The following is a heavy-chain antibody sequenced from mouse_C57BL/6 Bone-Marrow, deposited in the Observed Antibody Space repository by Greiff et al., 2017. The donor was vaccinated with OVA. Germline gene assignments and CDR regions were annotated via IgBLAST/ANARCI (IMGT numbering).Heavy chain of an antibody. CDR2: IFPGSGST. Sequence: VQLQQSGPELVRPGASVKISCKAPGYTFTSHWMQWVRQRPGQGLEWIGEIFPGSGSTYYNEKFKGKATLTVDTSSSTAYMQLSSLTSEDSAVYFCARLQYHGHYYAMDYWGQGTSVTVSS. D-gene: IGHD2-10*02. CDR3: ARLQYHGHYYAMDY. J-gene: IGHJ4*01. CDR1: GYTFTSHW. V-gene: IGHV1-56*01.